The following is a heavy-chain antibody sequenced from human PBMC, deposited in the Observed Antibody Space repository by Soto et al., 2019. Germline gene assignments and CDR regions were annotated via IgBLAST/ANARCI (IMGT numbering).Heavy chain of an antibody. V-gene: IGHV4-61*01. CDR1: GGSVSSTSYY. Sequence: PSETLSLTCTVSGGSVSSTSYYWTWIRHPPGKGLEWIGYIHYSGSTNYNPSLQSRVTISVDTSKNHFSLELTSVTAADTAVYYCAGAWEHLYFDYWGQGALVTVS. J-gene: IGHJ4*02. CDR2: IHYSGST. CDR3: AGAWEHLYFDY. D-gene: IGHD1-26*01.